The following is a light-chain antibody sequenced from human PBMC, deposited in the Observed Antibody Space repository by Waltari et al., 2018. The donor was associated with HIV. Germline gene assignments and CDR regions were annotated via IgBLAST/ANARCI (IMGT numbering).Light chain of an antibody. J-gene: IGLJ2*01. CDR3: LLSFAGARPVV. V-gene: IGLV7-46*01. Sequence: QPVVTQEPSLTESPGGTVTLTCGSSTGPVTSGHHPYWFQQKSGQAPRTLIYDTFNKHSWTPARFSGSLLGGKAALTLSGAQPEDEAEYFCLLSFAGARPVVFGGGTNLTVL. CDR1: TGPVTSGHH. CDR2: DTF.